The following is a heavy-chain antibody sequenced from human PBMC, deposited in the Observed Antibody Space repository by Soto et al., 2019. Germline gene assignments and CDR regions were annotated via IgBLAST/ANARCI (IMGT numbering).Heavy chain of an antibody. CDR3: ARDPRVRGVISSWFDP. CDR1: GGSISSGDYY. CDR2: IYYSGST. D-gene: IGHD3-10*01. J-gene: IGHJ5*02. V-gene: IGHV4-30-4*01. Sequence: NPSETLSLTCTVSGGSISSGDYYWSWIRQPPGKGLEWIGYIYYSGSTYYNPSLKSRVTISVDTSKNQFSLKLSSVTAADTAVYYCARDPRVRGVISSWFDPWGQGTLVTVSS.